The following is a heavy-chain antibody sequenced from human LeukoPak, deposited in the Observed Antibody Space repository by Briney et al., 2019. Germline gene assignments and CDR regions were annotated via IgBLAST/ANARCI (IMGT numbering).Heavy chain of an antibody. CDR2: VSGSGNST. V-gene: IGHV3-23*01. Sequence: GGSLRLSCAASGFTFNNCAMTWVRQAPGKGLEWVSLVSGSGNSTFYADSVKGWFTISRDNSKNTLYLQMNNLRAEDTAVYYCAMGGDITTSQFDYWGQGTLVTVSS. D-gene: IGHD5-12*01. CDR3: AMGGDITTSQFDY. J-gene: IGHJ4*02. CDR1: GFTFNNCA.